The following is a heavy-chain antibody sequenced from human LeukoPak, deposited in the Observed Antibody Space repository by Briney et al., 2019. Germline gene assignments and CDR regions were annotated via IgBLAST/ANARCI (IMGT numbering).Heavy chain of an antibody. CDR1: GYTFTSYG. CDR3: ARDRRNYYDSSGYVVY. CDR2: ISAYNGNT. D-gene: IGHD3-22*01. J-gene: IGHJ4*02. V-gene: IGHV1-18*01. Sequence: ASVKVSCKASGYTFTSYGISWVRQAPGQGLEWMGWISAYNGNTNYAQKLQGRVTMTTDTSTSTAYMELRSLRSDDTAVYYCARDRRNYYDSSGYVVYWGQGTLVTVSS.